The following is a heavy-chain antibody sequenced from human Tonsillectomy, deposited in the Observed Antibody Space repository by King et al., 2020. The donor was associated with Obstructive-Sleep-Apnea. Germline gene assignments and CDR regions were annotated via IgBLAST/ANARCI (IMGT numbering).Heavy chain of an antibody. J-gene: IGHJ5*02. CDR3: ARDGSGYDSYNWFDP. D-gene: IGHD5-12*01. Sequence: VQLVESGGALVKPGGSLRLSCAASGFTFSYYYMRWIRQAPGKGLEGVSYISSSSRNTNYADSVKGRFTISRDNSKNSLYLQMNSRRAEDTAVYYCARDGSGYDSYNWFDPWGQGTLVTVSS. CDR1: GFTFSYYY. CDR2: ISSSSRNT. V-gene: IGHV3-11*06.